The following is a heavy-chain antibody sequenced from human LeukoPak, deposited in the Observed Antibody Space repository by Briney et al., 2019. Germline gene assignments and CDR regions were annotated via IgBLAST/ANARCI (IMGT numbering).Heavy chain of an antibody. CDR1: PGSISGYY. J-gene: IGHJ4*02. V-gene: IGHV4-59*05. CDR3: ARSNNDGDHLFDY. D-gene: IGHD4-17*01. Sequence: SETLSLTCTVSPGSISGYYWSWIRQPPGKGLEWIGSISYSGSTYYSPSLKSRVTISVDTSKNQFFLKLSSATATDTAVYYCARSNNDGDHLFDYWGQGTLVTVSS. CDR2: ISYSGST.